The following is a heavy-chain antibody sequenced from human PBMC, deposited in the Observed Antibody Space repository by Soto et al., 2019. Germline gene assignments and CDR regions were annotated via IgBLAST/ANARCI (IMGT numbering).Heavy chain of an antibody. Sequence: SETLSLTCTVSGDSISSSTYYWGWIRQPPGKGLEWIGNIYYSGITYYNPSLKSRVAISVDTSKNQFSLKLSSVSAADTAIYYCARSNSGYYKWFDPWSQGTLVTVSS. D-gene: IGHD3-22*01. CDR1: GDSISSSTYY. V-gene: IGHV4-39*01. CDR3: ARSNSGYYKWFDP. CDR2: IYYSGIT. J-gene: IGHJ5*02.